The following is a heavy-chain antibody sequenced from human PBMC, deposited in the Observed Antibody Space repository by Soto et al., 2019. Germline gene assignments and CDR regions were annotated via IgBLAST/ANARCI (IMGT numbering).Heavy chain of an antibody. J-gene: IGHJ4*02. D-gene: IGHD3-9*01. CDR2: IYDSGST. Sequence: QLQLQESGPGLVKPSEALSLTCTVSGGSISSSNYYWGWIRQPPGKGLEWIGSIYDSGSTYYNPSLKSRVTISIDKSKNQFSLTLSSLTAADTAVYYCARLEGLATISYYFDFWGQGTLVTVSS. CDR3: ARLEGLATISYYFDF. CDR1: GGSISSSNYY. V-gene: IGHV4-39*01.